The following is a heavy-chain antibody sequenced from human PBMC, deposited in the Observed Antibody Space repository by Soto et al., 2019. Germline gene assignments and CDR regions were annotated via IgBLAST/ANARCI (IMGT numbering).Heavy chain of an antibody. V-gene: IGHV3-48*03. D-gene: IGHD3-9*01. CDR1: GFTFSSYE. CDR2: ISSSGSTI. J-gene: IGHJ6*02. CDR3: ARGGLRYFDWLSFQENYYYYCGMDV. Sequence: GGSLRLSCAASGFTFSSYEMNWVRQAPGKGLEWVSYISSSGSTIYYADSVKGRFTISRDNAKNSLYLQMNSLRAEDTAVYYCARGGLRYFDWLSFQENYYYYCGMDVWGQGTTVTVSS.